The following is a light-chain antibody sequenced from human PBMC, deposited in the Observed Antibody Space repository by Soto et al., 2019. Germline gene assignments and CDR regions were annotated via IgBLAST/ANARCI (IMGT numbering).Light chain of an antibody. CDR2: EVS. J-gene: IGLJ3*02. CDR3: SSYAGTYWV. Sequence: QSALTQPPSASGSPGQSVTISCTGTSSDVGGYNYVSWYQQHPGKAPKLMIYEVSKRPSGVPDRFSGSKSGNTASLTVSGIQAEDESDYYCSSYAGTYWVFGGGTKLTVL. V-gene: IGLV2-8*01. CDR1: SSDVGGYNY.